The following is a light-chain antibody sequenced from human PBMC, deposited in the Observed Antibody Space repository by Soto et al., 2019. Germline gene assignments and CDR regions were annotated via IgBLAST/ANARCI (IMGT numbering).Light chain of an antibody. J-gene: IGKJ5*01. Sequence: DIQMTQSPSSLSASVGDRVTITCRASQSISSYLNWYQQKPGKAPKLLIYAASSLQSGVPSRFSGSGSGTDFTLTISSLQPEDFATYYCQQSYSTSVFGQGTRLEI. V-gene: IGKV1-39*01. CDR2: AAS. CDR1: QSISSY. CDR3: QQSYSTSV.